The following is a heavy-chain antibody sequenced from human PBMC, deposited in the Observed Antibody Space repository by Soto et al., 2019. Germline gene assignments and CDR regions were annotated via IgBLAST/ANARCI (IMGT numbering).Heavy chain of an antibody. CDR1: GGSFSGYY. D-gene: IGHD6-13*01. J-gene: IGHJ6*02. Sequence: SETLSLTCAVYGGSFSGYYWSWIRQPPGKGLEWIGEINHSGSTNYNPSLKSRVTISVDTSKNQFSLKLSSVTAADTAVYYCARGKPRQQLARGYYYYYGMDVWGQGSTVT. CDR3: ARGKPRQQLARGYYYYYGMDV. V-gene: IGHV4-34*01. CDR2: INHSGST.